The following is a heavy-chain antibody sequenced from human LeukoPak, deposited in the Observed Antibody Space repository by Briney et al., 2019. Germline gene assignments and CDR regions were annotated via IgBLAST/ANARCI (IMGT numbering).Heavy chain of an antibody. CDR3: ARGTISDYYYGMDV. Sequence: GGSLRLSCAAPGFTFSSYSMNWVRQAPGKGLEWVSSISSSSSYIYYADSVKGRFTISRDNAKNSPYLQMNSLRAEDTAVYYCARGTISDYYYGMDVWGQGTTVTVSS. CDR2: ISSSSSYI. D-gene: IGHD3-9*01. J-gene: IGHJ6*02. CDR1: GFTFSSYS. V-gene: IGHV3-21*01.